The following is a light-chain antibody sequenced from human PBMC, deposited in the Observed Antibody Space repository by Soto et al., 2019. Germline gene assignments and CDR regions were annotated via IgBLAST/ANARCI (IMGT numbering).Light chain of an antibody. CDR3: QQRSTWPYT. V-gene: IGKV3-11*01. J-gene: IGKJ2*01. CDR1: QSVSSN. Sequence: EIVLTQSPATLSLSPGERASLSCRASQSVSSNSAWYQQKPGQAPRLLISDASNRATGITARFTGSGSGTDFTLTISSLEPEDFAVYYCQQRSTWPYTFGQGTKLEIK. CDR2: DAS.